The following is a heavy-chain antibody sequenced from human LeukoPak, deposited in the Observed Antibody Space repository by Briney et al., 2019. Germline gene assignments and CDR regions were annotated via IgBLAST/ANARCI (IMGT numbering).Heavy chain of an antibody. CDR3: ARELVGAVAGFDY. V-gene: IGHV3-74*01. J-gene: IGHJ4*02. CDR1: GFTFSSYW. D-gene: IGHD6-19*01. Sequence: GGSLRLSCAASGFTFSSYWMHWVRQAPGKGLVCVSRINSDGSSTSYADSVKGRFTISRDNAKNTLYLQMNSLRAEDTAVYYCARELVGAVAGFDYWGQGTLVTVSS. CDR2: INSDGSST.